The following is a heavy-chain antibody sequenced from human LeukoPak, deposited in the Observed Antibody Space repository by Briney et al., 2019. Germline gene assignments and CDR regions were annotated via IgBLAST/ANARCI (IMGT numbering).Heavy chain of an antibody. V-gene: IGHV4-59*01. CDR3: ARGDGYNGVDYFDY. Sequence: PSGTLSLTCTVSGGSISSYYWSWIRQPPGKGLEWIGYIYYSGSTNYNPSLKSRVTISVDTSKNQFSLKLSSVTAADTAVYYCARGDGYNGVDYFDYWGQGTLVTVSS. CDR2: IYYSGST. CDR1: GGSISSYY. D-gene: IGHD5-24*01. J-gene: IGHJ4*02.